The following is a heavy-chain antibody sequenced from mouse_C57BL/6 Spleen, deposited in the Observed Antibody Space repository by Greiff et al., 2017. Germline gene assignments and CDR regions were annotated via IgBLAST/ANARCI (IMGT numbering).Heavy chain of an antibody. CDR3: ARSPAGSGYFDY. J-gene: IGHJ2*01. D-gene: IGHD3-2*02. V-gene: IGHV1-82*01. Sequence: VQLQQSGPELVKPGASVKISCKASGYAFSSSWMNWVKQRPGKGLEWIGRIYPGDGDNNYNGKFKGKATLTADKSSSTAYMQLRSLTSEDSSVYFSARSPAGSGYFDYWGQSTTLTVSS. CDR1: GYAFSSSW. CDR2: IYPGDGDN.